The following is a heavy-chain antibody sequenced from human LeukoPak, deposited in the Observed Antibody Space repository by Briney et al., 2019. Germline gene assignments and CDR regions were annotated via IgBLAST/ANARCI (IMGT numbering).Heavy chain of an antibody. Sequence: SETLSLTCTVSGDSISTSDYHWGWMRQPPGKGPEWIGTLYHSGSTHYNPSLESRITISVDTSKNQFSLKLYSVTAADTAVYYCTRQGDSTKGYYLDWFDPWGQGTLVIVSS. D-gene: IGHD3-3*01. V-gene: IGHV4-39*01. CDR1: GDSISTSDYH. CDR2: LYHSGST. CDR3: TRQGDSTKGYYLDWFDP. J-gene: IGHJ5*02.